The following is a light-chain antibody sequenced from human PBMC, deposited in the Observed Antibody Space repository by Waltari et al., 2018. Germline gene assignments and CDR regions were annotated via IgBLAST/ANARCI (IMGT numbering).Light chain of an antibody. V-gene: IGLV1-51*01. J-gene: IGLJ3*02. CDR1: ASDIGNTF. CDR2: DDH. CDR3: VSGDTDLSVPV. Sequence: QSVLTQPPSLSAAPGQRVSISCSGSASDIGNTFFSWYQQLPLRAPKLLLYDDHKRASGIPDRFSASKSGTSASLDIAGLLTEDEADYYCVSGDTDLSVPVFGGGTKLTV.